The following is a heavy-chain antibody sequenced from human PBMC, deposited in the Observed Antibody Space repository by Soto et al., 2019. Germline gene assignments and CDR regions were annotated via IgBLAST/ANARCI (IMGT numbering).Heavy chain of an antibody. CDR3: AKGLGFSSSSCFDP. D-gene: IGHD6-6*01. CDR1: GFIFRDYF. J-gene: IGHJ5*02. Sequence: QVKLVESGGGLVKPGGSLRLSCAASGFIFRDYFMSWFRQAPGKGLEWLSYISTSGDTIEYTDSVQGRFTMSRDNARNLVYLQMNSLRVDDTAVYYCAKGLGFSSSSCFDPWGQGTLVTVSS. CDR2: ISTSGDTI. V-gene: IGHV3-11*01.